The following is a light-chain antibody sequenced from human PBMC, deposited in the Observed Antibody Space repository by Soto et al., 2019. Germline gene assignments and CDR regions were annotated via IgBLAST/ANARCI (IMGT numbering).Light chain of an antibody. J-gene: IGLJ3*02. Sequence: QSVLTQPASVSGSPGQSITISCTGTSSDAGNYNFVSWYQQHPGKAPKVIIYEDSTRPSGVSNRISGSKSGNTASLTISGLQAEDEADYYCCSYAGSSTSWVFDGGTQLTVL. V-gene: IGLV2-23*01. CDR2: EDS. CDR3: CSYAGSSTSWV. CDR1: SSDAGNYNF.